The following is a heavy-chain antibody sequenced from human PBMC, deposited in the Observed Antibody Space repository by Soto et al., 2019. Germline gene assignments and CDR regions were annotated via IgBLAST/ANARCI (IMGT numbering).Heavy chain of an antibody. Sequence: QVQLVESGGGVVQPGRSLRLSCAASGFNFRNYGMHWVRQAPGKGLEWVAIIWYDGSNKYYADSVKGRFTISRDNSKDTLYLQMNNLRAEDTAVYYCARLYTWIMDYWGQGTLATVSS. CDR2: IWYDGSNK. V-gene: IGHV3-33*01. CDR1: GFNFRNYG. CDR3: ARLYTWIMDY. J-gene: IGHJ4*02. D-gene: IGHD5-12*01.